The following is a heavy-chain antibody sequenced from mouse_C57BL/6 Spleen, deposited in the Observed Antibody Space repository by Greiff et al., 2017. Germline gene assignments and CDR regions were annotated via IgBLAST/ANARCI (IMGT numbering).Heavy chain of an antibody. Sequence: ESGPGLVKPSQSLSLTCSVTGYSITSGYYWNWIRQFPGNKLEWMGYISYDGSNNYNPSLKNRISITRDTSKNQFFLKLNSVTTEDTATYNCAREWDGRGFDYWGQGTTLTVSS. V-gene: IGHV3-6*01. CDR2: ISYDGSN. CDR3: AREWDGRGFDY. CDR1: GYSITSGYY. J-gene: IGHJ2*01. D-gene: IGHD1-1*01.